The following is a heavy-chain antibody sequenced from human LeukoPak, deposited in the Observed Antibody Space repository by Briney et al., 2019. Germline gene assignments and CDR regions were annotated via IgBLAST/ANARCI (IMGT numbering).Heavy chain of an antibody. J-gene: IGHJ4*02. D-gene: IGHD2-2*01. V-gene: IGHV1-18*01. CDR1: DYPFTNYG. CDR3: AREGLRGYCSSTSCSNFDY. Sequence: GASVKVSCKASDYPFTNYGISWVRQAPGQGLEWMGWISTYNGNTIYAQKFQGTVTMTTDTSTSTAYMEVRSLTSDDTAVYYCAREGLRGYCSSTSCSNFDYWGQGTLVTVSS. CDR2: ISTYNGNT.